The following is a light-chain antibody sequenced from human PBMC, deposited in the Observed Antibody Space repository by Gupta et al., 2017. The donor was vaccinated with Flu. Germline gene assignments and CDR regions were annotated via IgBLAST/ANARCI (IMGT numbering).Light chain of an antibody. CDR2: DVT. Sequence: QSAPPQPRPVSGSPGQSVPISCTGTSNDVGSSNRVSWYEQRPDKAPKLILYDVTERPSGVPDRFSGSKSGNTASLTIPGLQADDEADYYCSSHAGRVTWVFGTGTTVTVL. J-gene: IGLJ1*01. CDR3: SSHAGRVTWV. V-gene: IGLV2-11*01. CDR1: SNDVGSSNR.